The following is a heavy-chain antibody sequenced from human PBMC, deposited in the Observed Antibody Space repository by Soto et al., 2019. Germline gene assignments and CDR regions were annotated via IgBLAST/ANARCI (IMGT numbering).Heavy chain of an antibody. CDR3: ANIRELFFDS. CDR1: GFSLNTYGVG. CDR2: IYWDDDK. Sequence: QITLKESGPTLVKPTQTLTLTCRLSGFSLNTYGVGVGWIRQTPGKALEWLARIYWDDDKLYSPSLKSRLAITKDTSGNLVVLTMANMDHVDTATYYCANIRELFFDSWGQGTLVTVSS. V-gene: IGHV2-5*02. J-gene: IGHJ4*02. D-gene: IGHD3-10*01.